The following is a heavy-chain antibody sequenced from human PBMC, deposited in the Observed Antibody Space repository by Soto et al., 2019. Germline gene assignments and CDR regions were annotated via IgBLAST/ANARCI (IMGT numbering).Heavy chain of an antibody. CDR3: AKDPRGGSGVTFYFDS. D-gene: IGHD6-19*01. CDR1: GFTFSSYA. J-gene: IGHJ4*02. V-gene: IGHV3-30*04. CDR2: ISYDGNNK. Sequence: QVDLVESGGGVVQPGRSLRLSCAASGFTFSSYAMHWVRPAPGKGLEWVAVISYDGNNKYYPESVRGRFTISRDNSKNTRDLQMNSLSAADTAVYYCAKDPRGGSGVTFYFDSWGQGALVTVSS.